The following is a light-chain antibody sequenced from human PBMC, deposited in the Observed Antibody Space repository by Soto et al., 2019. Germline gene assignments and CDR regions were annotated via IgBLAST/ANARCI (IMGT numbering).Light chain of an antibody. CDR3: QQRSNWPLSLT. Sequence: EIVLTQSPATLSLSPGERATLSCRASQSVSSYLAWYQQKPGQAPRLLIYDASNRATGIPARFSGSGSGTEFTLTISSLEPEDFAVYYCQQRSNWPLSLTFGGGTKVDIK. J-gene: IGKJ4*01. CDR1: QSVSSY. CDR2: DAS. V-gene: IGKV3-11*01.